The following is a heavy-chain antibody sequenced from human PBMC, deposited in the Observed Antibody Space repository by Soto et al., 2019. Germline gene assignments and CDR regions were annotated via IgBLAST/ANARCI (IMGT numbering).Heavy chain of an antibody. D-gene: IGHD2-2*01. CDR1: GYSFTSYW. Sequence: GESLKISCKGSGYSFTSYWIGWVRQMPGKGLEWMGIIYPGDSDTRYSPSFQGQVTISADKSISTAYLQWSSLKASDTAMYYCARSTIYCSSTSCADFGMDGWGQRTTVSDSS. CDR2: IYPGDSDT. V-gene: IGHV5-51*01. CDR3: ARSTIYCSSTSCADFGMDG. J-gene: IGHJ6*02.